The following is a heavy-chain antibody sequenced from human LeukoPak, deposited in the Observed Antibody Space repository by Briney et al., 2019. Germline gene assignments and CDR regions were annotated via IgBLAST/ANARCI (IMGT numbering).Heavy chain of an antibody. J-gene: IGHJ6*02. CDR2: IYPGDSDT. CDR1: GYSFTSYW. V-gene: IGHV5-51*01. CDR3: ARSENYYYYGMDV. Sequence: GESLKISCKGSGYSFTSYWIGWVRQMPGKGLEWMGIIYPGDSDTRYSPSFQGQVTISADKSISTAYLQWSSLKASDTAMYYRARSENYYYYGMDVWGQGTTVTVSS.